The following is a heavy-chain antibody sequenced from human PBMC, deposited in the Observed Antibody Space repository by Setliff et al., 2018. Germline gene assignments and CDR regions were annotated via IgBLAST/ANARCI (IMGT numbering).Heavy chain of an antibody. CDR2: INNYNTNT. Sequence: ASVKVSCKTSGYTFTNYGITWVRQAPGQGLEWMGWINNYNTNTNYAQKLHGRVAMTTDTSTSTVYMELRSLRSDDSAVYYCARINFYVSSGHYYAPDYLCQGTLVTVSS. D-gene: IGHD3-22*01. J-gene: IGHJ4*02. V-gene: IGHV1-18*01. CDR1: GYTFTNYG. CDR3: ARINFYVSSGHYYAPDY.